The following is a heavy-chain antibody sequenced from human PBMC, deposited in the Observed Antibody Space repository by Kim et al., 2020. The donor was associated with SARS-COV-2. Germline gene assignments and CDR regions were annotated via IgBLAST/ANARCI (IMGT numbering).Heavy chain of an antibody. CDR1: GYTFTNHK. Sequence: VKVSCKASGYTFTNHKIHWVRQAPGQGLEWMGIITPFDACTNYAQKFQGRVTMTRDTSTSTVSMELSSLRSEDTAVYYCGRGNTVWSFDYWGQGTLVTVSS. CDR2: ITPFDACT. D-gene: IGHD2-8*02. CDR3: GRGNTVWSFDY. J-gene: IGHJ4*02. V-gene: IGHV1-46*01.